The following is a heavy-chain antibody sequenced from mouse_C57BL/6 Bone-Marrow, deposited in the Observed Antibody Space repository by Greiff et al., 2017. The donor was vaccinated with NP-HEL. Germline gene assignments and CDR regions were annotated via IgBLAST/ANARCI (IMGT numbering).Heavy chain of an antibody. CDR3: AREGATEPYAMDY. CDR2: IYPGDGDT. Sequence: VKLVESGAELVKPGASVKISCKASGYAFSSYWMNWVKQRPGKGLEWIGQIYPGDGDTNYNGKFKGKATLTADKSSSTAYMQLSSLTSEDSAVYFCAREGATEPYAMDYWGQGTSVTVSS. V-gene: IGHV1-80*01. CDR1: GYAFSSYW. J-gene: IGHJ4*01.